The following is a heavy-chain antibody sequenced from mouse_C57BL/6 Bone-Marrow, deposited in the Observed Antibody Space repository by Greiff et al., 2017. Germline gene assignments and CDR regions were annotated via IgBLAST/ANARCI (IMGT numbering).Heavy chain of an antibody. CDR3: TLDGNYSWFAY. D-gene: IGHD2-1*01. Sequence: VQLQQSGAELVRPGASVKLSCTASGFNIEDYYMHWVKQRPEQGLEWIGRIDPEDGDTEYAPKFQGKATMTADTSSNTAYLQLSSLTSEDTAVYYCTLDGNYSWFAYWGQGTLVTVSA. V-gene: IGHV14-1*01. CDR1: GFNIEDYY. J-gene: IGHJ3*01. CDR2: IDPEDGDT.